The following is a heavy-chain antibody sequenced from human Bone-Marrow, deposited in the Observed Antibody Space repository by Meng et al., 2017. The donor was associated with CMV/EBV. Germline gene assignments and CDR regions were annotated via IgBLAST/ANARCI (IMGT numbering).Heavy chain of an antibody. V-gene: IGHV3-30*02. J-gene: IGHJ1*01. CDR2: MRYDGSNK. D-gene: IGHD4-17*01. Sequence: GASLKISCAASGFTFSSYGMHWVRQAPGKGLGWVTFMRYDGSNKYYADSVKGRFTISRDNSKNTLYLQMNSLRAEDTAVYYCAKDYRVDYGDYAEYFHHWGQGTLVTVSS. CDR3: AKDYRVDYGDYAEYFHH. CDR1: GFTFSSYG.